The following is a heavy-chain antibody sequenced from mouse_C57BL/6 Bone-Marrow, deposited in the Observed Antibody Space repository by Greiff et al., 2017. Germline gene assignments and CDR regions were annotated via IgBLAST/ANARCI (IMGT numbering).Heavy chain of an antibody. J-gene: IGHJ1*03. Sequence: QVQLKQSGAELARPGASVKLSCKASGYTFTSYGISWVKQRTGQGLEWIGEIYPRSGNTYYNEKFKGKATLTADKSSSTAYMELRSLTSEDSAVYFYARYDGYWYFDVWGTGTTVTVSS. CDR2: IYPRSGNT. V-gene: IGHV1-81*01. CDR1: GYTFTSYG. D-gene: IGHD2-3*01. CDR3: ARYDGYWYFDV.